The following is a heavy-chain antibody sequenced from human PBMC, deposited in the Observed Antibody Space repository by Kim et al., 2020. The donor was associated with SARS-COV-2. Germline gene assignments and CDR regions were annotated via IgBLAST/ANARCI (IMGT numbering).Heavy chain of an antibody. CDR1: GFTVSSNY. CDR2: IYSGGST. D-gene: IGHD3-22*01. CDR3: ARQNYYDSSGYYYLGGFDP. V-gene: IGHV3-53*01. J-gene: IGHJ5*02. Sequence: GGSLRLSCAASGFTVSSNYMSWVRQAPGKGLEWVSVIYSGGSTYYADSVKGRFTISRDNSKNTLYLQMNSPRAEDTAVYYCARQNYYDSSGYYYLGGFDP.